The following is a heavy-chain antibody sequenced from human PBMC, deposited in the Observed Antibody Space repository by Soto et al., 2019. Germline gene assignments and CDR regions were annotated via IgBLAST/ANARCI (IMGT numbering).Heavy chain of an antibody. CDR2: IIPIFGTA. CDR1: GDSFNDYY. CDR3: ARDNDQLVAFDY. V-gene: IGHV1-69*13. D-gene: IGHD6-6*01. J-gene: IGHJ4*02. Sequence: SVKVSCKSSGDSFNDYYLHWVRQAPGQGLEWMGGIIPIFGTANYAQKFQGRVTITADESTSTAYMELSSLRSEDTAVYYCARDNDQLVAFDYWGQGTLVTVSS.